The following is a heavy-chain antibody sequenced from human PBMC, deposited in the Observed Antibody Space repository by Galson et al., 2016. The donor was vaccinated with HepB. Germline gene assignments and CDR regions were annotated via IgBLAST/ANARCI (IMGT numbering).Heavy chain of an antibody. J-gene: IGHJ4*01. Sequence: SVKVSCKASGYTFTSYYMHWVRQAPGQGLEWMGIINPSGGSTTYAQKFQGRVTMTRDTSTSTVYMEWSSLRSEDTGVYYCARIFGREQPWGLGTLVTVSS. CDR3: ARIFGREQP. D-gene: IGHD1/OR15-1a*01. CDR1: GYTFTSYY. CDR2: INPSGGST. V-gene: IGHV1-46*01.